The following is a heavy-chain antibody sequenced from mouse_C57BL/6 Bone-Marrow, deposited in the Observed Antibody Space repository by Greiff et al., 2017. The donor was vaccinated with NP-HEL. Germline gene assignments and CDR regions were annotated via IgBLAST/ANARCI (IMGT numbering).Heavy chain of an antibody. Sequence: VKLQESGPGLVAPSQSLSITCTVSGFSLTSYAISWVRQPPGKGLEWLGVIWTGGGTNYNSALKSRLSISKDNSKSQVFLKMNSLQTDDTARYYCARMGFITTVVSDWYFDVWGTGTTVTVSS. CDR2: IWTGGGT. J-gene: IGHJ1*03. CDR1: GFSLTSYA. CDR3: ARMGFITTVVSDWYFDV. V-gene: IGHV2-9-1*01. D-gene: IGHD1-1*01.